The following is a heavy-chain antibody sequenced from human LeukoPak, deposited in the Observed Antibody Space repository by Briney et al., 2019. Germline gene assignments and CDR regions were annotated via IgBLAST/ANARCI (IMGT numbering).Heavy chain of an antibody. V-gene: IGHV1-8*03. CDR1: GYTFTSYD. CDR2: MNPNSGNT. CDR3: ARRDQHTRGFDP. D-gene: IGHD2-21*01. J-gene: IGHJ5*02. Sequence: ASVKVSCKASGYTFTSYDINWVRQATGQGLEWMGWMNPNSGNTGYAQKFQGRVTITRNTSISTAYMGLSSLRSEDTAVYYCARRDQHTRGFDPWGQGTLVTVSS.